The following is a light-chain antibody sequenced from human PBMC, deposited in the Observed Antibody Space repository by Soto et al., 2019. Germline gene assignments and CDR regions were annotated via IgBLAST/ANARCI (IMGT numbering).Light chain of an antibody. CDR3: QRYGDWRT. J-gene: IGKJ1*01. CDR1: QSLGSSQ. V-gene: IGKV3-20*01. CDR2: GAS. Sequence: ECGLTQSPGTLSLSPGERATLSCRASQSLGSSQLAWYQQKPGQAPKVLIYGASSRAPGIPDRFSGSGSGTDFTHTISRLEHEDFAVYYCQRYGDWRTFFQGTKEDMK.